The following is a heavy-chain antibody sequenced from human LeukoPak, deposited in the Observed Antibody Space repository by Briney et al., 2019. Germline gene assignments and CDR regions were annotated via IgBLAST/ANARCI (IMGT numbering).Heavy chain of an antibody. V-gene: IGHV3-11*01. CDR2: ISGGSRTI. CDR1: GFTFSDYY. Sequence: PGGSLRLSCAASGFTFSDYYMNWIRQAPGKGLEWVSSISGGSRTINYADSVKGRFTTSRDNAKNSLFLQVNSLRAEDTAAYYCARAGQSDYWGQGTLVTVSS. J-gene: IGHJ4*02. CDR3: ARAGQSDY.